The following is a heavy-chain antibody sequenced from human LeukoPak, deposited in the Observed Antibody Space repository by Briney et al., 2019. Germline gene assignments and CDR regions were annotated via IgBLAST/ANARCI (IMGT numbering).Heavy chain of an antibody. CDR3: ARDRREWDYYYYYMDV. D-gene: IGHD3-3*01. J-gene: IGHJ6*03. V-gene: IGHV1-2*02. Sequence: ASVKVSCKASGYTFTGYYMHWVRRAPGQGLEWMGWINPNSGGTNYAQKFQGRVTMTRDTSISTAYMELSRLRSDDTAVYYCARDRREWDYYYYYMDVWGKGTTVTVSS. CDR1: GYTFTGYY. CDR2: INPNSGGT.